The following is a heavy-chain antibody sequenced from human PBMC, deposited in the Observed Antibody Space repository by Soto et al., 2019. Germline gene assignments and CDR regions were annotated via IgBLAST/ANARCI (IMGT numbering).Heavy chain of an antibody. Sequence: EVQLLESGGGLVQPGGSLRLSCAASGFTFSSYAMSWVRQAPGKEWVSVISGSGGSTYYADSVKGRFTISRDNSKNALYLQMNSLRAEDTAVYYCAKFRSGDNPDYFDYWGQGTLVTVSS. CDR3: AKFRSGDNPDYFDY. V-gene: IGHV3-23*01. D-gene: IGHD2-21*01. J-gene: IGHJ4*02. CDR1: GFTFSSYA. CDR2: ISGSGGST.